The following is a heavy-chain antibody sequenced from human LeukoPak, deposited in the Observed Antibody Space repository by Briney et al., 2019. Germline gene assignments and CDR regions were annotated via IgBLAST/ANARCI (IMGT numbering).Heavy chain of an antibody. D-gene: IGHD1-1*01. V-gene: IGHV3-30-3*01. CDR2: ISYDGSNK. CDR1: GFTFSSYA. Sequence: GGSLRLSCAASGFTFSSYAMHWVRQAPGKGLEWVAVISYDGSNKYYADSVKGRFTISRDNSKNTLYLQMNSLRAEDTAVYYCARDVEKNWNDVGNNWFDPWGQGTLVTVSS. CDR3: ARDVEKNWNDVGNNWFDP. J-gene: IGHJ5*02.